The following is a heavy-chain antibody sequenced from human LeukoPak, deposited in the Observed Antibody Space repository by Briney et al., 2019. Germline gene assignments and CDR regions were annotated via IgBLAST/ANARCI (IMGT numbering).Heavy chain of an antibody. V-gene: IGHV3-7*01. CDR2: IKQDGSEK. D-gene: IGHD1-7*01. J-gene: IGHJ4*02. CDR3: AQGNFRLDY. Sequence: GGSLRLSCAASGFTFSSYWMSWVRQAPGKGLEWVANIKQDGSEKYYVDSVRGRFTISRDNAKNSLYLQMDSLRAEDTAVYYCAQGNFRLDYWGQGTLVTVSS. CDR1: GFTFSSYW.